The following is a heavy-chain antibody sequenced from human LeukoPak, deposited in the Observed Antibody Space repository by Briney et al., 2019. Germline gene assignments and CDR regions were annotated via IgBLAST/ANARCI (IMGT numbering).Heavy chain of an antibody. CDR3: ASPVVVVATREVDY. D-gene: IGHD2-15*01. J-gene: IGHJ4*02. CDR2: ISGSGGST. CDR1: GFTFSIYA. V-gene: IGHV3-23*01. Sequence: GGSLRLSCAASGFTFSIYAMIWVRPAPGKGLEWVSAISGSGGSTYYADSVKGRFTISRDNSKNTLYLQMNSLRAEDTAVYYCASPVVVVATREVDYWGQGTLVTVSS.